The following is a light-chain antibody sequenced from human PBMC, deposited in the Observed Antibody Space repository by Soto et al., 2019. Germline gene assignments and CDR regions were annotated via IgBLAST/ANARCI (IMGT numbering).Light chain of an antibody. Sequence: EILMTQSPATLSVSPGERATLSCRASQSVTNNLAWYQQKRGQAPRLLIYDASTRATGIPARFSGSGSGTEFTLTISSLQSEDFAVYYCQQYNTWPRTFGQGTRVEIK. CDR3: QQYNTWPRT. CDR1: QSVTNN. CDR2: DAS. V-gene: IGKV3-15*01. J-gene: IGKJ1*01.